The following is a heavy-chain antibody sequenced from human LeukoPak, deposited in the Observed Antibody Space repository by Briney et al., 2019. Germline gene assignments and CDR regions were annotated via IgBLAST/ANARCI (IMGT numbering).Heavy chain of an antibody. CDR2: ISGSGGST. J-gene: IGHJ4*02. CDR1: GFTFSSYA. CDR3: ARSLGPPPADGFDSSGYLDY. V-gene: IGHV3-23*01. D-gene: IGHD3-22*01. Sequence: GASLRLSCAPSGFTFSSYAMSWVRHAPGKGREWVSAISGSGGSTYYADSVKGRFTISRDNSKNTLYLQMNSLRGEDTAVYYCARSLGPPPADGFDSSGYLDYWGQGTLVAVSS.